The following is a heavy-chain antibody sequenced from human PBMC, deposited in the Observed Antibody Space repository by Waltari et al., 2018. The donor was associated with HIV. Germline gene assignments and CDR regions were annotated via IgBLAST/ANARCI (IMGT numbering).Heavy chain of an antibody. V-gene: IGHV3-66*01. CDR2: IYSGGST. CDR3: ARDQVSAPDYYYYGMDV. Sequence: EVQLVESGGGLVQPGGSLRLSCAASGFTVSSNYMSWVRQAPGKGLEWGSVIYSGGSTYYADSVKGRFTISRDNSKNTLYLQMNSLRAEDTAVYYCARDQVSAPDYYYYGMDVWGQGTTVTVSS. CDR1: GFTVSSNY. J-gene: IGHJ6*02. D-gene: IGHD1-20*01.